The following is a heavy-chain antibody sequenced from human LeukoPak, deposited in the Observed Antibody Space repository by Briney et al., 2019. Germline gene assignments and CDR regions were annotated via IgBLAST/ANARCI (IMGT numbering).Heavy chain of an antibody. CDR1: GGYLSDYY. Sequence: PSETLSLTCAVYGGYLSDYYWTWVRQPPGKGLEKNGEIEHFGSTSYNPSLNSRVTISVDTSKNQFSLKLSSVTAADTAVYYCARLAQVYDSSGYRDAFDIWGQGTMVTVSS. CDR3: ARLAQVYDSSGYRDAFDI. D-gene: IGHD3-22*01. CDR2: IEHFGST. J-gene: IGHJ3*02. V-gene: IGHV4-34*01.